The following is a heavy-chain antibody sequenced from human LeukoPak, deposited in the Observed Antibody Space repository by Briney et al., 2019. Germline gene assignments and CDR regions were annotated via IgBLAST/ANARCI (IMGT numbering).Heavy chain of an antibody. CDR2: INPNSGDT. CDR1: EHTFTDYY. Sequence: GASVKVSCKASEHTFTDYYMHWVRQAPGQGLEWMGWINPNSGDTNYAQKFQGRVTMTRDPSISTAYMALTRLRSDDTAVYYCARDAWLVGTTNLYYFDYWGQGTLVTVSS. CDR3: ARDAWLVGTTNLYYFDY. V-gene: IGHV1-2*02. D-gene: IGHD1-26*01. J-gene: IGHJ4*02.